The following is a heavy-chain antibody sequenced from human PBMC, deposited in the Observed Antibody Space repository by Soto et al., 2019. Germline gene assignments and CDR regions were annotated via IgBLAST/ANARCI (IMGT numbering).Heavy chain of an antibody. D-gene: IGHD3-3*01. CDR3: ARANGEAYDHSSFDP. CDR1: GYTFTSYG. V-gene: IGHV1-18*01. J-gene: IGHJ5*02. Sequence: QVQLVQSGAEVKKPGASVKVSCKASGYTFTSYGISWVRQAPGQGLEWMGWISAYNGNTNYAQKLQGRVTMTTDTSTSTAYMELRSLRSDATALYYCARANGEAYDHSSFDPWGQGTLVTVSS. CDR2: ISAYNGNT.